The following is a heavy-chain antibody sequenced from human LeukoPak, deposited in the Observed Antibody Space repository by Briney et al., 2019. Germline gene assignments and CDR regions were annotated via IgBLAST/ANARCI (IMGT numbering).Heavy chain of an antibody. CDR2: IGTGGTPI. D-gene: IGHD3-16*01. CDR1: GFTFRDYY. CDR3: ARIYGGY. J-gene: IGHJ4*02. V-gene: IGHV3-11*01. Sequence: PGESLRLSCAASGFTFRDYYMSWIRQAPGKGLEWVSYIGTGGTPIDYADSVKGRFTISRDDAKSSLYLQMNNVRAKDTAFYYCARIYGGYWGQGALVSVSS.